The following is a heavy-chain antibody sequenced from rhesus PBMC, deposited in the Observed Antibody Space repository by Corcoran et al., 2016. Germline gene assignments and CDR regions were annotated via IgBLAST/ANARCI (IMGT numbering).Heavy chain of an antibody. Sequence: VQLVESGGGLVQPGGSLRLSCAASGFTFSNFGMSWVRQAPGKGLEWVSYISNHYGTTYYAESLKGRFTISRDNSKNTLFLEVNNLRVEDTAVYYCAKDLQLLYWGQGVLVTVSS. J-gene: IGHJ4*01. V-gene: IGHV3S5*01. CDR1: GFTFSNFG. CDR3: AKDLQLLY. D-gene: IGHD1-44*01. CDR2: ISNHYGTT.